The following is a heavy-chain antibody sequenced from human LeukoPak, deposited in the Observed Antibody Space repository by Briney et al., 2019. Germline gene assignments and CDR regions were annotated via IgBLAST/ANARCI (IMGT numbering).Heavy chain of an antibody. V-gene: IGHV3-30-3*01. CDR2: ISYDGSNK. CDR1: GFTFSSYA. D-gene: IGHD1-1*01. Sequence: GGSLRLSCAASGFTFSSYAIHWVRQAPGKGLEWVAVISYDGSNKYYAGSVKGRFTISRDNSKNTLYLQMNSLRAEDTAVYYCARDGTALDYWGQGTLVTVSS. CDR3: ARDGTALDY. J-gene: IGHJ4*02.